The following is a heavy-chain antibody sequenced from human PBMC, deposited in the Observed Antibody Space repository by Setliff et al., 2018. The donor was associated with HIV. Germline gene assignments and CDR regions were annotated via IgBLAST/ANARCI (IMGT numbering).Heavy chain of an antibody. V-gene: IGHV4-4*09. J-gene: IGHJ5*02. CDR2: INSSGRT. D-gene: IGHD3-10*01. CDR3: ARRFGEVYDWIDP. Sequence: KASETLSLTCTVSGCSISSFYWSWIRQPPGKGPEWIGYINSSGRTNYNPSLKGRVTISLDTSKNRFSLKLNSVTAADTAVYYCARRFGEVYDWIDPWGQGTLVTVSS. CDR1: GCSISSFY.